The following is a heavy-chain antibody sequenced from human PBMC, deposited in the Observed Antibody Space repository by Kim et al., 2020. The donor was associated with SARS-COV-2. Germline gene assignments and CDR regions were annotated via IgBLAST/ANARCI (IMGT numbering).Heavy chain of an antibody. CDR2: IYYSGSN. Sequence: SETLSLTCTVSGGSISSSSYYWGWIRQPPGKGLEWIGSIYYSGSNYYNPSLKSPVTISVDTSKNQFSLKLSSVTAADTAVYYCARALEGGVDYWGQGTLVTVSS. CDR1: GGSISSSSYY. CDR3: ARALEGGVDY. J-gene: IGHJ4*02. V-gene: IGHV4-39*01. D-gene: IGHD3-16*01.